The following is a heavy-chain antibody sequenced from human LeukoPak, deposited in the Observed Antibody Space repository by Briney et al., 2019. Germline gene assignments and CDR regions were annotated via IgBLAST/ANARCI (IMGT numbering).Heavy chain of an antibody. CDR1: GYTFTGYY. CDR3: VVDSVGATNAFDY. Sequence: GASVKVSCKASGYTFTGYYMHWVRQATGQGLEWMGWMNPNSGNTGYAQKFQGRVTMTRNTSINTAYMELSSLRPEDTAVYYCVVDSVGATNAFDYWGQGTLVTVSS. J-gene: IGHJ4*02. D-gene: IGHD1-26*01. CDR2: MNPNSGNT. V-gene: IGHV1-8*02.